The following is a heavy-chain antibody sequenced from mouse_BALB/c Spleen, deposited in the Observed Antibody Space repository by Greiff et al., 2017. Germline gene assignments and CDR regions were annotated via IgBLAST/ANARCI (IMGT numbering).Heavy chain of an antibody. CDR2: IYPGNVNT. CDR1: GYTFTSYY. CDR3: ARQWLGSAWFAY. J-gene: IGHJ3*01. Sequence: QVQLQQSGPELVKPGASVRISCKASGYTFTSYYIHWVKQRPGQGLEWIGWIYPGNVNTKYNEKFKGKATLTADKSSSTAYMQLSSLTSEDSAVYFCARQWLGSAWFAYWGQGTLVTVSA. V-gene: IGHV1S56*01. D-gene: IGHD2-2*01.